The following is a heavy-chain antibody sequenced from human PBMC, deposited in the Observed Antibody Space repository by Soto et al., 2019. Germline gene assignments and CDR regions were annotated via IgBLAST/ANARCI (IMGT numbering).Heavy chain of an antibody. J-gene: IGHJ3*02. CDR3: AREPLWSGSLPLDAFDI. V-gene: IGHV3-53*01. D-gene: IGHD3-3*01. CDR2: VYIDGNT. Sequence: EVQLVESGGGLIQPGGPLRLSCAASGFTVSDTYTSWVRQAPGKGLEWVSVVYIDGNTNYADSVKGRFTISRDSSKNTVYLHMNSLRADDTAVYYCAREPLWSGSLPLDAFDIWGPGTMVIVSS. CDR1: GFTVSDTY.